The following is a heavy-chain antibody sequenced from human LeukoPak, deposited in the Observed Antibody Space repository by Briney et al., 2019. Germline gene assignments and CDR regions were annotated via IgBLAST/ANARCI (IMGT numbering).Heavy chain of an antibody. J-gene: IGHJ4*02. D-gene: IGHD6-19*01. CDR1: GGSFSGYY. CDR3: ARGRPRYSSGWWYYLDY. V-gene: IGHV4-34*01. Sequence: SETLSLTCAVYGGSFSGYYWSWIRQPPGKGLEWIGEINHSGSTNYNPSLKSRVTISVDTSKNQFSLKLSSVTAADTAVYYCARGRPRYSSGWWYYLDYWGQGTLVTVSS. CDR2: INHSGST.